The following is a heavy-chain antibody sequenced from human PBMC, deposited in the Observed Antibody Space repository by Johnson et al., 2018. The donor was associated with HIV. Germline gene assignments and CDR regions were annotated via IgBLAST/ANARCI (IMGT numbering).Heavy chain of an antibody. V-gene: IGHV3-9*01. J-gene: IGHJ3*02. CDR1: GFTFEDYA. CDR2: ISWDSGSI. D-gene: IGHD6-19*01. CDR3: ARDIIAVAGYDAFDI. Sequence: VQLVESGGGLEQPGRSLRLSCAASGFTFEDYAMHWVRQVPGKGLEWVSGISWDSGSIGYADSVKGRFTISRDNAKNSLYLQMNSLRAEDTAVYYCARDIIAVAGYDAFDIWGQGTMVTVSS.